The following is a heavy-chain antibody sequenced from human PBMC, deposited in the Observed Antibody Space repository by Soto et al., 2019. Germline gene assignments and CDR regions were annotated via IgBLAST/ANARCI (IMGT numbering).Heavy chain of an antibody. J-gene: IGHJ4*02. CDR3: AKPRACGDLAGSFDS. D-gene: IGHD3-10*01. V-gene: IGHV3-23*04. CDR1: GFTFKDYA. CDR2: IGGRGGNA. Sequence: EVHLVESGGGLVQRGGSLRLSCVASGFTFKDYAMNWVRQSPGKGLEWVSNIGGRGGNAFYADSMRGRFTISRDNSKNTLYLQMYNLRVEDSATYYCAKPRACGDLAGSFDSWGQGTLVAVSP.